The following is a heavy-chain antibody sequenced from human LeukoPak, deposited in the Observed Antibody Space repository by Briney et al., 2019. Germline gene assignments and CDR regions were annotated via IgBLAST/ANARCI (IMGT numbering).Heavy chain of an antibody. CDR1: GGSISCGDYY. CDR2: INHSGST. J-gene: IGHJ4*02. CDR3: ARGFGRGSSWYADY. Sequence: PSETLSLTCTVSGGSISCGDYYWSWIRQPPGKGLEWIGEINHSGSTNYNPSLKSRVTISVDTSKNQFSLKLSSVTAADTAVYYCARGFGRGSSWYADYWGQGTLVTVSS. V-gene: IGHV4-34*01. D-gene: IGHD6-13*01.